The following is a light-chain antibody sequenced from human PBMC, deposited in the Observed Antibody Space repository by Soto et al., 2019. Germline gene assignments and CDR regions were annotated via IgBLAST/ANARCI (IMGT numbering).Light chain of an antibody. CDR1: QSVSSSY. CDR3: QQYGSSPLT. Sequence: EIVLTQSPGTLSLSPGEGATLSCRASQSVSSSYLAWYQQKPGQAPRLRIYGASSRATGIPDRFSGSGAGTDFTLIISRLEHEGVAVYCCQQYGSSPLTFGGGTKVEIK. J-gene: IGKJ4*01. CDR2: GAS. V-gene: IGKV3-20*01.